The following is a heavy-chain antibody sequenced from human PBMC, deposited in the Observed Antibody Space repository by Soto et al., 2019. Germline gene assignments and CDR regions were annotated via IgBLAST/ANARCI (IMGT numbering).Heavy chain of an antibody. CDR1: GFSLSISGVG. Sequence: QITLKESGPTLVKPTQTLTLTCTFSGFSLSISGVGVGWIRQPPGKALEWLALIDWDDDKRYSPSLKSRLTITKDTSKNQVVLTMTIMDPVDTATYYRARRRRRGPFDYWGQGTLVTVSS. V-gene: IGHV2-5*02. CDR2: IDWDDDK. J-gene: IGHJ4*02. CDR3: ARRRRRGPFDY.